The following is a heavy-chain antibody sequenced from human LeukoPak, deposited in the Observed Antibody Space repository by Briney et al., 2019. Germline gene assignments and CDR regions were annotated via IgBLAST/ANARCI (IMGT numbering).Heavy chain of an antibody. J-gene: IGHJ4*02. CDR1: GYTFTSCY. CDR2: INPSGGST. Sequence: GASVKVSCKASGYTFTSCYMHWVRQAPGQGLEWMGIINPSGGSTSYAQKFQGRVTMTRDMSTSTVYMELSSLRSEDTAVYYCARAEVVLGGWPSAYFDYWGQGTLVTVSS. V-gene: IGHV1-46*01. D-gene: IGHD3-16*01. CDR3: ARAEVVLGGWPSAYFDY.